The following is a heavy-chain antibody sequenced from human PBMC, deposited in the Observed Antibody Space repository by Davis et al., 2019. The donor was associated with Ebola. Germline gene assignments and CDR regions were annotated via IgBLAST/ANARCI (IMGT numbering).Heavy chain of an antibody. V-gene: IGHV4-39*01. CDR3: AIRGYSYGTFDY. CDR1: GGSISSSSYY. CDR2: IYYSGST. J-gene: IGHJ4*02. D-gene: IGHD5-18*01. Sequence: PSETLSLTCTVSGGSISSSSYYWGWIRQPPGKGLEWIGSIYYSGSTYYNPSLKSRVTISVDTSKNQFSLKLSSVTAADTAVYYCAIRGYSYGTFDYWGQGTLVTVSS.